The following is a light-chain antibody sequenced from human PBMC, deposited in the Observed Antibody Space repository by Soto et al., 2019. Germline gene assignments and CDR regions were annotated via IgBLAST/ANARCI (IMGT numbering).Light chain of an antibody. J-gene: IGKJ1*01. CDR3: QQYGSSSTWT. Sequence: EIVLMQSPGTLSLSPGERATLSCRASQSVSSSYLAWYQQKPGQAPRLLIYGASSRATGIPDRFSGSGSGTDFTLTISRLEPEDLAVYYCQQYGSSSTWTFGQGTKVDIK. CDR2: GAS. CDR1: QSVSSSY. V-gene: IGKV3-20*01.